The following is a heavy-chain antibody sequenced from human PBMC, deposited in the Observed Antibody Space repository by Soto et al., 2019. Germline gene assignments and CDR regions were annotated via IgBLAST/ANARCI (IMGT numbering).Heavy chain of an antibody. CDR1: GFTFSSYS. D-gene: IGHD6-19*01. V-gene: IGHV3-21*01. J-gene: IGHJ3*02. CDR2: FSSSSSYI. CDR3: ARVGRVAGRPFDTFDI. Sequence: EVQLVESGGGLVKPGGSLRLSCAASGFTFSSYSMNWVRQAPGKGLEWVSSFSSSSSYIYYADSVKGRFTISRDNSKNSLYLQMNSLRAEDTAVYYCARVGRVAGRPFDTFDIWGQGTMVTVSS.